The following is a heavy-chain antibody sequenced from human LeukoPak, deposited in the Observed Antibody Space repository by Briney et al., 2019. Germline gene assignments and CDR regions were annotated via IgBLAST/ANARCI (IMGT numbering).Heavy chain of an antibody. CDR1: GDSLNDYY. V-gene: IGHV4-4*07. CDR2: IYTSGSTNY. CDR3: ARGYGSATKEAFDI. Sequence: SETLSLTCTVSGDSLNDYYWSWIRQPAGKGLEWIGRIYTSGSTNYNYNPSLKSRVTMSVDTSKKQFSLKVSSVTAADTAVYYCARGYGSATKEAFDIWGQGTMVTVSS. J-gene: IGHJ3*02. D-gene: IGHD3-10*01.